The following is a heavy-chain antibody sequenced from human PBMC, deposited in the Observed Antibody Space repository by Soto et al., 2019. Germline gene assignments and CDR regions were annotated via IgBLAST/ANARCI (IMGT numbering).Heavy chain of an antibody. CDR3: AKDRGYFASGRNSFGMDV. CDR1: EFTFSSYP. Sequence: GGSLRLSCATSEFTFSSYPMRWVRQAPGKGLEWVAVISYDGSNKYYADSVEGRFTISRDNSENTLYLQMSSLRAEDTAIYYCAKDRGYFASGRNSFGMDVWGQGTTVTVSS. D-gene: IGHD3-10*01. V-gene: IGHV3-30*18. CDR2: ISYDGSNK. J-gene: IGHJ6*02.